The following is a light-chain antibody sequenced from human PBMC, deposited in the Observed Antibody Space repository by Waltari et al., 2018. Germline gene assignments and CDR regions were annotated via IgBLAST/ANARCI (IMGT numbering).Light chain of an antibody. V-gene: IGKV1-5*03. CDR2: KAF. J-gene: IGKJ1*01. CDR1: RGIDDW. Sequence: DIQMTQSPSTLSASVGDRVTITCRASRGIDDWLAVYQQKPGNAPKLLIYKAFRLQSGVPSRVSGSGSGTEFSLTISSLQPDDCATYYCQQYSSFWTFGQGTKVEIK. CDR3: QQYSSFWT.